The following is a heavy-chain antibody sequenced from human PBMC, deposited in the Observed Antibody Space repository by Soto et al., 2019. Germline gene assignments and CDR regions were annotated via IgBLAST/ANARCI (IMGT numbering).Heavy chain of an antibody. CDR2: IIPILGIA. CDR1: GGTFSSYT. Sequence: QVQLVQSGAEVKKPGSSVKVSCKASGGTFSSYTISWVRQAPGQGLEWMGRIIPILGIANYAQKFQGRVTITADKSTSTAYMELSSLRSEDTDVYYCARGGDGYNKYYFDYWGQGTLVTVSS. J-gene: IGHJ4*02. D-gene: IGHD5-12*01. CDR3: ARGGDGYNKYYFDY. V-gene: IGHV1-69*02.